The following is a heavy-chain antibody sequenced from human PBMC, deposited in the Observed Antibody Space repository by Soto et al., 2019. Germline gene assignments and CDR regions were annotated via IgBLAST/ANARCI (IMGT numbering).Heavy chain of an antibody. Sequence: GGSLRLSCAASGFTFSSYSMNWVRQAPGKGLEWVSSISSSSSYIYYADSVKGRFTISRDNAKNSLYLQMNSLRAEDTAVYYCAREAVAGSDAFDIWGQGTMVTVSS. CDR2: ISSSSSYI. CDR3: AREAVAGSDAFDI. D-gene: IGHD6-19*01. J-gene: IGHJ3*02. V-gene: IGHV3-21*01. CDR1: GFTFSSYS.